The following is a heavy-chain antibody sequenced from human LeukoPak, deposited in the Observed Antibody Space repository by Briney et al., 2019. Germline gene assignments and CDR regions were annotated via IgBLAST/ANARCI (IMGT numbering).Heavy chain of an antibody. J-gene: IGHJ4*02. Sequence: SETLSLTCTVSGGSISSFYWTWIRQPAGKGLEWIGRMSTSGNTNYNPSLKSRVTMSVDTSKNQFSLKLTSVTAADTALYYCARCYSDNWNVFDCWGQGALVTYS. CDR2: MSTSGNT. CDR3: ARCYSDNWNVFDC. D-gene: IGHD1-1*01. V-gene: IGHV4-4*07. CDR1: GGSISSFY.